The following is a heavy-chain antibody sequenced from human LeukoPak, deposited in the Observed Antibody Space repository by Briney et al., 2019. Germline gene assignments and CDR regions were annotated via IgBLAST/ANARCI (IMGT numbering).Heavy chain of an antibody. CDR3: GGVDY. CDR1: GFTFSNYW. J-gene: IGHJ4*02. Sequence: PGGSLRLSCAASGFTFSNYWMSWVRQAPGKGLEWVANIKQDGSEKYYVDSVKGRFTISRDNAKNSLYLQMNSLRAEDTAVYYYGGVDYWGQGTLVTVSS. V-gene: IGHV3-7*03. CDR2: IKQDGSEK.